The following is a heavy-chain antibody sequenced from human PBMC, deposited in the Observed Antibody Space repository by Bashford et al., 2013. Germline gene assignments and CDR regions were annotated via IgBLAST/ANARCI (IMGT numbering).Heavy chain of an antibody. CDR1: GGSISSYY. Sequence: SETLSLTCTVSGGSISSYYWSWIRQPPGKGLEWIGYIYYSGSTNYNPSLKSRVTISVDTSKNQFSLKLSSVTAADTAVYYCARSYGRDDYWGQGTLVTVSS. CDR2: IYYSGST. D-gene: IGHD1-26*01. CDR3: ARSYGRDDY. V-gene: IGHV4-59*01. J-gene: IGHJ4*02.